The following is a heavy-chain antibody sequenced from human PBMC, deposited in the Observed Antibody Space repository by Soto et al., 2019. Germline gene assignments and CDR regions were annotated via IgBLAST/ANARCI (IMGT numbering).Heavy chain of an antibody. CDR1: GLSFNNYW. V-gene: IGHV3-7*04. J-gene: IGHJ3*02. CDR2: LKPDGSQK. D-gene: IGHD3-22*01. CDR3: TRGDYYDSSGPFSDAFDI. Sequence: GGSLRLSCAASGLSFNNYWMSWVRQAPGKGLEWVANLKPDGSQKWYVDSVKGRFAISRDNAKNSLFLQMNRLRAEDTAVYYCTRGDYYDSSGPFSDAFDIWGQGT.